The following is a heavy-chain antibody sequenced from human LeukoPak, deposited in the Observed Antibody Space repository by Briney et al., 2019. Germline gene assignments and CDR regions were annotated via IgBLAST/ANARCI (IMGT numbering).Heavy chain of an antibody. CDR2: IYSGGST. CDR3: AKDTEPDYYYGMDV. Sequence: GGSLRLSCAASGFTVSSNYMSWVRQAPGKGLEWVSVIYSGGSTYYADSVKGRFTISRDNAKNSLYLQMNSLRAEDTALYYCAKDTEPDYYYGMDVWGQGTTVTVSS. CDR1: GFTVSSNY. D-gene: IGHD4-4*01. J-gene: IGHJ6*02. V-gene: IGHV3-53*05.